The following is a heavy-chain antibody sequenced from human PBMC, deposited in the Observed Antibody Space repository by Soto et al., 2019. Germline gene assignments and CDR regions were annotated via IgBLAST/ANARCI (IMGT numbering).Heavy chain of an antibody. J-gene: IGHJ4*02. CDR3: ASGSSGSYFNLDY. CDR2: IKQDGSEK. D-gene: IGHD6-25*01. CDR1: GFTFSSYW. V-gene: IGHV3-7*03. Sequence: GGSLRLSCAASGFTFSSYWMSWVRQAPGKGLEWVANIKQDGSEKYYVDSVKGRFTISRDNAKNSLYLQMNSLRAEDTAGYYCASGSSGSYFNLDYWGQGTLVTVSS.